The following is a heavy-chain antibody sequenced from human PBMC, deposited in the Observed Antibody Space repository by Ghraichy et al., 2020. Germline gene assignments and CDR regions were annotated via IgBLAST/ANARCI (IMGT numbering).Heavy chain of an antibody. J-gene: IGHJ4*02. Sequence: GGSLRLSCAASGFTFSSYAMSWVRQAPGKGLEWVSAISGSGGSTYYADSVKGRFTISRDNSKNTLYLQMNSLRAEDTAVYYCAKDFRKTTVTMGCFDYWGQGTLVTVSS. CDR2: ISGSGGST. D-gene: IGHD4-17*01. CDR3: AKDFRKTTVTMGCFDY. CDR1: GFTFSSYA. V-gene: IGHV3-23*01.